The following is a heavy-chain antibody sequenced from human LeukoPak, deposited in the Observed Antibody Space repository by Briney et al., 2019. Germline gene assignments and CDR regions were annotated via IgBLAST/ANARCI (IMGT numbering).Heavy chain of an antibody. CDR1: GFTFNYYD. CDR3: ARGVSYYYDNSGHPGWYFDL. Sequence: PGGSLRLSCAVSGFTFNYYDMHWVRQAPGKRLEWVSAIRTTGDTRYPDSVKGRFAMSREDAKNSVHLQMNTLRAGDTAVYYCARGVSYYYDNSGHPGWYFDLWGRGTLVTVSS. D-gene: IGHD3-22*01. V-gene: IGHV3-13*01. CDR2: IRTTGDT. J-gene: IGHJ2*01.